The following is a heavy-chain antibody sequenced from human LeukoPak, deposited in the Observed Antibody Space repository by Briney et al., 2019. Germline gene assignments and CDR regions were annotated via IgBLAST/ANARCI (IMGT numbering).Heavy chain of an antibody. CDR1: GYTFTGYY. D-gene: IGHD6-13*01. CDR3: ARSSRAAAADY. CDR2: INPNNGGT. Sequence: ASVKVSCKASGYTFTGYYMHWVRQAPGQGLEWMGWINPNNGGTNYAQKFQGRVTMTRDTSTSTANMELNRLRSDDAAVYYCARSSRAAAADYWGQGTLVTVSS. J-gene: IGHJ4*02. V-gene: IGHV1-2*02.